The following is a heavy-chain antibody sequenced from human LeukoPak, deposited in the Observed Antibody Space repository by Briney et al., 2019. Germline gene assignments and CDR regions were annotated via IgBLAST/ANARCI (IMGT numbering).Heavy chain of an antibody. CDR3: AREVSSGYFYYYYMDV. J-gene: IGHJ6*03. CDR2: IRYDGSNE. D-gene: IGHD3-22*01. V-gene: IGHV3-30*02. CDR1: GFTFSSYG. Sequence: PGGSLRLSCAASGFTFSSYGMHWVRQAPGKGLEWVAFIRYDGSNEYYADSVKGRFTISRDNSKNTLYLQMNSLRAEDTAVYYCAREVSSGYFYYYYMDVWGKGTTVTISS.